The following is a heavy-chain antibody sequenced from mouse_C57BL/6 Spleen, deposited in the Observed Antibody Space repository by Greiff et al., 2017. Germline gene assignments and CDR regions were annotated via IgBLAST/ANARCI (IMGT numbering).Heavy chain of an antibody. J-gene: IGHJ2*01. Sequence: EVKLVESGGGLVKPGGSLKLSCAASVFPFSDYGMHWFRQAPEKGLEWVAYISSGSSTIYYADTVKGRFTISRDNAKNTLCLQMTSLRSEDTAMYYCARGYYGSSLYYFDYWGQGTTLTVSS. CDR1: VFPFSDYG. V-gene: IGHV5-17*01. CDR3: ARGYYGSSLYYFDY. D-gene: IGHD1-1*01. CDR2: ISSGSSTI.